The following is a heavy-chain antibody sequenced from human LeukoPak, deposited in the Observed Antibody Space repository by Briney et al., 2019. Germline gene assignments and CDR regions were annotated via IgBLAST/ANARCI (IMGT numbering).Heavy chain of an antibody. D-gene: IGHD3-22*01. CDR1: GYTFTSYG. J-gene: IGHJ4*02. V-gene: IGHV1-18*01. CDR2: ISAYNGNT. Sequence: ASVKVSCKASGYTFTSYGISWVRQAPGQGLEWMGWISAYNGNTNYAQKLQGGVTMTTDTSTSTAYMELRSLRSDDTAVYYCARERGYYDSSGYYREKPLDYWGQGTLVTVSS. CDR3: ARERGYYDSSGYYREKPLDY.